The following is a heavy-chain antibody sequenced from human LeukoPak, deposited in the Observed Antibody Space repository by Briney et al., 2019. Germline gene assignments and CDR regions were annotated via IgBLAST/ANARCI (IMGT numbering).Heavy chain of an antibody. J-gene: IGHJ3*01. Sequence: TGGSLRLSCEASGFSLSNHWMHWVRQAPGKGLVWVAHIDPDGSVANYRDSVKGRFTISRDNAKNTLYLQMDSLRDEDTAVYYCARELGRGGRAFDVWGQGTMVTVSS. V-gene: IGHV3-74*01. CDR3: ARELGRGGRAFDV. CDR1: GFSLSNHW. CDR2: IDPDGSVA. D-gene: IGHD2-15*01.